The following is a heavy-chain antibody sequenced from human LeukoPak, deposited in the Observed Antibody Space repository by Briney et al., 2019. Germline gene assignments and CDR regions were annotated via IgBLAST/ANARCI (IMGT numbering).Heavy chain of an antibody. CDR3: ARDSGTTGEVKFDP. V-gene: IGHV4-4*07. CDR2: ISGSGVI. Sequence: SETLSLTCTVSGGPITTYYLSWIRQSAGMGLEWIGRISGSGVITYNPSLKSRVILSLDTSNNHFSLKLISVTAADTAEYYCARDSGTTGEVKFDPWGQGMLVTVSS. CDR1: GGPITTYY. J-gene: IGHJ5*02. D-gene: IGHD3-10*01.